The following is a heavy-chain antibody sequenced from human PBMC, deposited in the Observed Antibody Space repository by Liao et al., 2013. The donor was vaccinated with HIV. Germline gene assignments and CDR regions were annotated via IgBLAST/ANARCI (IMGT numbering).Heavy chain of an antibody. D-gene: IGHD3-3*01. Sequence: QVQLQESGPGLVKPSETLSLRCAVSGYSITSASNWGWIRQAPGKGLEWIGSLYQSGSTYFNPSLRSRVTLSMDASRNEFSLRLISVTAADTAVYFCAARITISGVAIPHALDVWGQGTVVAVSS. J-gene: IGHJ3*01. CDR2: LYQSGST. V-gene: IGHV4-38-2*01. CDR1: GYSITSASN. CDR3: AARITISGVAIPHALDV.